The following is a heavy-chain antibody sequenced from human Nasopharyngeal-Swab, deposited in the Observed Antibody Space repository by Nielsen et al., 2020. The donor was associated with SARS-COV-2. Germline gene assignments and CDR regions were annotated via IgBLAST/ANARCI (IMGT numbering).Heavy chain of an antibody. D-gene: IGHD1-26*01. CDR1: GFTFSSYG. CDR3: ARDGAPGDSGSYYGMDV. Sequence: GESLKISCAASGFTFSSYGMHWVRQAPGKGLEWVAVIWYDGSNKYYADSVKGRFTISRDNSKNTLYLQMNSLRAEDTAVYYCARDGAPGDSGSYYGMDVWGQGTTVTVSS. J-gene: IGHJ6*02. CDR2: IWYDGSNK. V-gene: IGHV3-33*01.